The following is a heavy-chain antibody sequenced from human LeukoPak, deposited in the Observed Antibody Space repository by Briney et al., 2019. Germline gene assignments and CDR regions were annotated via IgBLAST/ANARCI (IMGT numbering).Heavy chain of an antibody. D-gene: IGHD3-10*01. CDR3: ARVGFGELFDAFDI. J-gene: IGHJ3*02. Sequence: GRSLRLSCAASGFTFSSYGMHWVRQAPGKGLEWVAVIWYDGSNKYYADSVKGRFTISRDNSKNTLYLQMNSLRAEDTAVYYCARVGFGELFDAFDIWGRGTMVTVSS. CDR1: GFTFSSYG. V-gene: IGHV3-33*01. CDR2: IWYDGSNK.